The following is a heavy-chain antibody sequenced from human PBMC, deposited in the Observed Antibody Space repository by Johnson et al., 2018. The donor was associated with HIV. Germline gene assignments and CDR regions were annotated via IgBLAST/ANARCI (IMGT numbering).Heavy chain of an antibody. D-gene: IGHD3/OR15-3a*01. V-gene: IGHV3-66*01. CDR3: ARSGDSIGSFWAGGAFDI. CDR2: IYSGGST. CDR1: GSTFSDYY. Sequence: EVQLVESGGDLVKAGGSLRLSCAASGSTFSDYYMSWIRKAPGKGLEWVSVIYSGGSTYYADSVKGRFTISRDNSKNTLYLQMNSLRAEDTAVYYCARSGDSIGSFWAGGAFDIWGQGTMVTVSS. J-gene: IGHJ3*02.